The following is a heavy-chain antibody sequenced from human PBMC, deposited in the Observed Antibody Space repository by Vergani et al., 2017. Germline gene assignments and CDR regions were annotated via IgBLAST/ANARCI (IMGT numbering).Heavy chain of an antibody. J-gene: IGHJ3*02. CDR3: ARGVIRERVVITHEAFDI. V-gene: IGHV1-24*01. CDR2: FDPEHGEV. D-gene: IGHD3-10*01. CDR1: GYSLTELT. Sequence: QVQLVQSGSEVRKPGASVKVSCQVSGYSLTELTIHWVRQAPGKGLEWMGGFDPEHGEVTFAHHIQGRVTITADESTSTAYMELSSLRSEDTAVYYCARGVIRERVVITHEAFDIWGQGTVVTVSS.